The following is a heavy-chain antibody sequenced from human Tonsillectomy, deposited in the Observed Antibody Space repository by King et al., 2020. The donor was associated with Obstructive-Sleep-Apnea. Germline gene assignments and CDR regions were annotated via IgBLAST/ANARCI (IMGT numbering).Heavy chain of an antibody. CDR1: GGSISSYY. CDR2: IYYSGST. Sequence: VQLQESGPGLVKPSETLSLTCTVSGGSISSYYWSWIRQPPGKGLEWIGYIYYSGSTNYNPSLKSRVTISVDTSKNQFSLKLSSVTAADTAVYYCARGGGLPGIAAAAAQFDYWGQGTLVTVSS. V-gene: IGHV4-59*01. CDR3: ARGGGLPGIAAAAAQFDY. J-gene: IGHJ4*02. D-gene: IGHD6-13*01.